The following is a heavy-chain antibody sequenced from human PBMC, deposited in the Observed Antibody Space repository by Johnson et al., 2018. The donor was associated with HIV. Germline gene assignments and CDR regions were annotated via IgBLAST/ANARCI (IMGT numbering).Heavy chain of an antibody. CDR3: ARGTTGQYHYDAFDI. Sequence: QVQLVESGGGLVQPGRSLRLSCAASGFTFDDYAMHWVRQAPGKGLEWVAVIWPDGSNRYYADSVKGRFTISRDNSKNTLYLQMNSLRAEDTAVYYCARGTTGQYHYDAFDIWGQGTMVTVSS. CDR1: GFTFDDYA. V-gene: IGHV3-33*08. CDR2: IWPDGSNR. J-gene: IGHJ3*02. D-gene: IGHD1-14*01.